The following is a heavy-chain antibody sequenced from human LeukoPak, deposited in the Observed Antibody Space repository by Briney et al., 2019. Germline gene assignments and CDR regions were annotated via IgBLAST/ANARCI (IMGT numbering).Heavy chain of an antibody. CDR1: GFTFSSYG. V-gene: IGHV3-33*06. CDR3: AKGYYYDSSGYYQHFDH. J-gene: IGHJ4*02. CDR2: IWYDGSNK. Sequence: GRSLRLSCAASGFTFSSYGMHWVRQAPGKGLEWVAVIWYDGSNKYYADSVKGRFTISRDNSKSTLYLQMNSLRPEDTAVYYCAKGYYYDSSGYYQHFDHWGQGTLVTVSS. D-gene: IGHD3-22*01.